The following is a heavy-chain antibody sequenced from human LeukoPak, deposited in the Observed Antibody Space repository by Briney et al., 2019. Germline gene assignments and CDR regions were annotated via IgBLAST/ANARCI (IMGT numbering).Heavy chain of an antibody. CDR2: IYTGGST. V-gene: IGHV3-66*01. CDR1: GFTVSSDY. D-gene: IGHD4/OR15-4a*01. CDR3: ARVFYGGYSRWFDP. Sequence: SGGSLRLSCAASGFTVSSDYMSWVRQAPGKGLQWVSVIYTGGSTYYADSVKGRFTISRDNSKNTLYLQMNSLRAEDTAVYYCARVFYGGYSRWFDPWGQGTLVTVSS. J-gene: IGHJ5*02.